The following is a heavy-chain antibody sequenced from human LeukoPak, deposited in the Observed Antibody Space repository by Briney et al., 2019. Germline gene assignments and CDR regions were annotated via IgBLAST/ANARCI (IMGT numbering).Heavy chain of an antibody. CDR1: GYTFTSYD. CDR3: ARGPSAIVVVPAAMPGDRIDV. CDR2: MNPNSGNT. J-gene: IGHJ6*04. V-gene: IGHV1-8*01. D-gene: IGHD2-2*01. Sequence: ASVKVSCKASGYTFTSYDINWVRQATGQGLEWMGWMNPNSGNTGYAQKFQGRVTMTRNTSISTAYMELSSLRSEDTAVYYCARGPSAIVVVPAAMPGDRIDVWGKGTTVTVSS.